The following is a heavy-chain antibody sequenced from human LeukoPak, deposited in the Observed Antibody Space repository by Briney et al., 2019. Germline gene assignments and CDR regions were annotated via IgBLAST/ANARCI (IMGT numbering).Heavy chain of an antibody. CDR1: GGSISSYY. D-gene: IGHD5-12*01. Sequence: SETLSLTCTVSGGSISSYYWSWIRQPPGKGLEWIGYIYYSGYTNYNPSLKSRVAISVDTSKNQFSLKLSSVTAADTAVYYRAREIVAGLGVSFDIWGQGTMVTVSS. V-gene: IGHV4-59*08. CDR3: AREIVAGLGVSFDI. J-gene: IGHJ3*02. CDR2: IYYSGYT.